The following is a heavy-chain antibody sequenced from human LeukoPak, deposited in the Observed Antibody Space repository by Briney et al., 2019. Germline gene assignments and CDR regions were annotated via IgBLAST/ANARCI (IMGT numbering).Heavy chain of an antibody. CDR1: GGCFGGYY. V-gene: IGHV4-34*01. D-gene: IGHD3-3*01. J-gene: IGHJ4*02. CDR3: ARKRITIFGVSRGFDY. CDR2: INHSGST. Sequence: SATMALTCAVYGGCFGGYYWSWIREPPGKGLEWIGEINHSGSTNYNPSLKSRVTISVDTSKNQFSLKLSSVTAADTAVYYCARKRITIFGVSRGFDYWGQGTLVTVSS.